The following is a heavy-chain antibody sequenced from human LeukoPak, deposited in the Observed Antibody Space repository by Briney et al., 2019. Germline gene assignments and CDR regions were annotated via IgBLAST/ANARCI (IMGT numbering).Heavy chain of an antibody. V-gene: IGHV3-7*01. J-gene: IGHJ5*02. CDR2: IKQDGSEK. CDR1: GFTFSSYW. Sequence: GGSLRLSCAASGFTFSSYWMSWVRQAPGKGLEWVANIKQDGSEKYYVDPVKGRFTISRDNAKNSLYLQMNSLRAEDTAVYYCARDIRYSSSYNWFDPWGQGTLVTVSS. CDR3: ARDIRYSSSYNWFDP. D-gene: IGHD6-13*01.